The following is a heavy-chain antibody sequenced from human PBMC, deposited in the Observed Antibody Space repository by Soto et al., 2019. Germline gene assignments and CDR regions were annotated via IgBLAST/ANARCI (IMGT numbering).Heavy chain of an antibody. CDR1: GYGFSNYW. V-gene: IGHV5-51*01. D-gene: IGHD4-17*01. CDR2: IYPSDSQT. J-gene: IGHJ5*02. Sequence: PGESLKISCKGSGYGFSNYWIAWVRQMPGKGLEYMGIIYPSDSQTRYSPSFQGQVTISADKSISTAYLQWTSLKASDTAIYYCARNGFYGDYSSNYFDPWGQGTLVTVSS. CDR3: ARNGFYGDYSSNYFDP.